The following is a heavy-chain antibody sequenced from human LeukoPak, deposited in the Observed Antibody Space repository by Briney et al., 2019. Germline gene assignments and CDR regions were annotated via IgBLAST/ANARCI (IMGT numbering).Heavy chain of an antibody. V-gene: IGHV3-30-3*01. CDR3: AREKYPKYYDDAFDI. J-gene: IGHJ3*02. CDR2: ISYDGSNK. Sequence: PGGSLRLSCAASGFTSSSYAMHWVRQAPGKGLEWVAVISYDGSNKYYADSVKGRFTISRDNSKNTLYLQMNSLRAEDTAVYYCAREKYPKYYDDAFDIWGQGTMVTVSS. CDR1: GFTSSSYA. D-gene: IGHD1-26*01.